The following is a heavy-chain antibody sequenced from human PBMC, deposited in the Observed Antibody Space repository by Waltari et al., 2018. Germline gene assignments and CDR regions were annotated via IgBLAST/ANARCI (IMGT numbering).Heavy chain of an antibody. CDR3: ARGGAVDAFDI. J-gene: IGHJ3*02. V-gene: IGHV3-21*01. Sequence: EVQLVESGGGLVKPGGSLRLSCAASGFTFSSYSMNWVRQAPGKGLEWVLSDRRSSSYIYYADSVKGLFTISRDNANNSLYLQMNSLRAEDTAVYYCARGGAVDAFDIWGQGTMVTVSS. CDR1: GFTFSSYS. CDR2: DRRSSSYI.